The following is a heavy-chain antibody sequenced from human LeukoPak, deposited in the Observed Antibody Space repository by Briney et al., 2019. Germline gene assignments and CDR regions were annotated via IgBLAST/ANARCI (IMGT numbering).Heavy chain of an antibody. CDR3: ARGVWDDYYDSSGYYSAAFDI. J-gene: IGHJ3*02. Sequence: SETLSLTCTVSGYSISSGYYWGWIRQPPGKGLEWIGSIYHSGNTYYNPSLKGRVTISLDTSKNQLSLKLSSVTAADTTVYYCARGVWDDYYDSSGYYSAAFDIWGQGIMVTVSS. CDR1: GYSISSGYY. D-gene: IGHD3-22*01. CDR2: IYHSGNT. V-gene: IGHV4-38-2*02.